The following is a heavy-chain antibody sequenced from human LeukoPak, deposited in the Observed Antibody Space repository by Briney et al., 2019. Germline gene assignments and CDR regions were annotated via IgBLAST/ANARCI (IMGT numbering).Heavy chain of an antibody. J-gene: IGHJ3*02. V-gene: IGHV1-18*01. CDR2: ISAYNGNT. CDR1: GYTFTSYG. Sequence: ASVKVPCKASGYTFTSYGISWVRQAPGQGLEWMGWISAYNGNTNYAQKLQGRVTMTTDTSTSTAYMELRSLRSDDTAVYYCARRQFSGWLRHDAFDIWGQGTMVTVSS. D-gene: IGHD6-19*01. CDR3: ARRQFSGWLRHDAFDI.